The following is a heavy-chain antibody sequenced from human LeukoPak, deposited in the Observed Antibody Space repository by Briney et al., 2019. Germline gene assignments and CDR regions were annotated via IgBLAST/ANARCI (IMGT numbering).Heavy chain of an antibody. J-gene: IGHJ4*02. CDR3: ARDGEYCTSGVCYRHLFDY. Sequence: PSETLSLTCTVSGGSISSGSYYWSWIRQPAGKGLEWIGRIYTSGSTNYNPSLKSRVTISVDTSKKKFSLKLSSVTAADTAVYYCARDGEYCTSGVCYRHLFDYWGQGTLVTVSS. CDR2: IYTSGST. D-gene: IGHD2-8*01. CDR1: GGSISSGSYY. V-gene: IGHV4-61*02.